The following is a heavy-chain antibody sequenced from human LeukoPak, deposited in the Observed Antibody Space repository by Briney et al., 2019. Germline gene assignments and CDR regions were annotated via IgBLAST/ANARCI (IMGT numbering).Heavy chain of an antibody. Sequence: GGSLRLSCAASGFTFSSYEMNWVRQAPGKGLEWVSYISSSGSTIYYADSVKGRFTTSRDNAKNSLYLQMNSLRAEDTAVYYCARVPWGYCSGGSCYPFDYWGQGTLVTVSS. CDR3: ARVPWGYCSGGSCYPFDY. V-gene: IGHV3-48*03. D-gene: IGHD2-15*01. CDR1: GFTFSSYE. J-gene: IGHJ4*02. CDR2: ISSSGSTI.